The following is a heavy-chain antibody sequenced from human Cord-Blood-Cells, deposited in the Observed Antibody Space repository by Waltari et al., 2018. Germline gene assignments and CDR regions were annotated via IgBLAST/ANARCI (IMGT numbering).Heavy chain of an antibody. J-gene: IGHJ4*02. CDR2: ISYDGSNK. CDR1: GFTFSSYG. D-gene: IGHD3-22*01. CDR3: AKERYDSSGLDY. Sequence: QVQLVESGGGVVQPGRSLRLSCAASGFTFSSYGMPWVRQAPGKGLEWVAVISYDGSNKYYADSVKGRFTISRDNSKNTLYLQMNSLRAEDTAVYYCAKERYDSSGLDYWGQGTLVTVSS. V-gene: IGHV3-30*18.